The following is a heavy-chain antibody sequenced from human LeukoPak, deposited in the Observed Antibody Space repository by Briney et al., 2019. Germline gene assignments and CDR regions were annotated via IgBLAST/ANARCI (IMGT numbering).Heavy chain of an antibody. CDR3: AKDSPFDFWSGYPSDY. J-gene: IGHJ4*02. CDR1: GFTFSSYA. D-gene: IGHD3-3*01. Sequence: GGSLRLSCAASGFTFSSYAMSWVRQAPGKGLEWVSAISGSGGSTYYADSVKGRFTISRDNSKNTLYLQMNSLRAEDTAVYYCAKDSPFDFWSGYPSDYWGQGTLVTVSS. V-gene: IGHV3-23*01. CDR2: ISGSGGST.